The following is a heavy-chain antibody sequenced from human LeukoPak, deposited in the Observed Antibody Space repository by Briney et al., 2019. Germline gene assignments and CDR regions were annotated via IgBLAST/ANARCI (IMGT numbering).Heavy chain of an antibody. CDR2: ISGSGST. J-gene: IGHJ5*02. V-gene: IGHV4-4*07. D-gene: IGHD3-10*01. CDR1: GGSINSY. Sequence: SETLSLTCTVSGGSINSYWSWMRPPAGKGLEWIGRISGSGSTTYNPSLKSRLSISIDTSKNQFSLKPMSMTAADTAVYYCARDSGTTGEVKFDPWGQGTLVTVSS. CDR3: ARDSGTTGEVKFDP.